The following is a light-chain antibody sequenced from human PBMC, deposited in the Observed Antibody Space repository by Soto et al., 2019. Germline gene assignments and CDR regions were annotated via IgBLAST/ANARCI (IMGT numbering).Light chain of an antibody. Sequence: VTITCRASQGITDDLSWYQQKPGRAPKLLIYAASSSQNGVPPRFSGSGSGTDFILTITSLQPEDFATYYCQQDHSFPFTFGGGTKVDIK. CDR1: QGITDD. V-gene: IGKV1-6*01. CDR3: QQDHSFPFT. CDR2: AAS. J-gene: IGKJ4*01.